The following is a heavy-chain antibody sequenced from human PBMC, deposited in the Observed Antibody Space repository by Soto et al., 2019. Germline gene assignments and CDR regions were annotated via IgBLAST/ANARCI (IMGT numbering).Heavy chain of an antibody. D-gene: IGHD6-19*01. CDR2: SSASGGSR. CDR1: GIEFSNYA. V-gene: IGHV3-23*01. Sequence: GGSLRLSCVASGIEFSNYAMSWVRQAPGKGLEWVSISSASGGSRYHADSVKGRFTISRDNSKNTLYLHMTNLRAEDTAVYYCAKDGNWLDVYFDVWGQGTPVTVSS. CDR3: AKDGNWLDVYFDV. J-gene: IGHJ4*02.